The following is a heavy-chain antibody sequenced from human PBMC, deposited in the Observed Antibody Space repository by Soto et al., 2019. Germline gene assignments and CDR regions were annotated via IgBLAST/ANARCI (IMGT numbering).Heavy chain of an antibody. V-gene: IGHV4-59*12. CDR3: ARDYSEGYYDSSGYFDY. CDR2: IYYSGST. J-gene: IGHJ4*02. CDR1: GGSISSYY. Sequence: SETLSLTCTVSGGSISSYYWSWIRQPPGKGLEWIGYIYYSGSTNYNPSLKSRVTISVDTPKNQFSLKLSSVTAADTAVYYCARDYSEGYYDSSGYFDYWGQGTLVTVSS. D-gene: IGHD3-22*01.